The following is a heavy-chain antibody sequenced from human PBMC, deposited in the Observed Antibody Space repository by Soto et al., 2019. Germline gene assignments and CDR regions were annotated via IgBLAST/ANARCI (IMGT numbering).Heavy chain of an antibody. Sequence: ASVKVSCKASGYTFTSYYMHWVRQAPGQGLEWMGIINPSGGSTSYAQKFQGRVTMTRDTSISTAYMELSRLRSDDTAVYYCARGAQYCSSTSCPYYFDYWGQGTLVTVSS. CDR1: GYTFTSYY. CDR3: ARGAQYCSSTSCPYYFDY. CDR2: INPSGGST. J-gene: IGHJ4*02. V-gene: IGHV1-46*01. D-gene: IGHD2-2*01.